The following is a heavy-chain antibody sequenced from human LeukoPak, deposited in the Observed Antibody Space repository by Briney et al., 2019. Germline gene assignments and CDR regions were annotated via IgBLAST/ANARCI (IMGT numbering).Heavy chain of an antibody. V-gene: IGHV4-61*02. Sequence: PSETLSLTCTVFGDSISSGTYYWSWIRQTADKRLEYIGRINTGGTTNYNPSLRGRVALSVDTSKNQISLNLGSVSAADTAVYYCARGPIDYGGNSGRFGPWGQGILVTVSS. J-gene: IGHJ5*02. CDR3: ARGPIDYGGNSGRFGP. CDR1: GDSISSGTYY. CDR2: INTGGTT. D-gene: IGHD4-23*01.